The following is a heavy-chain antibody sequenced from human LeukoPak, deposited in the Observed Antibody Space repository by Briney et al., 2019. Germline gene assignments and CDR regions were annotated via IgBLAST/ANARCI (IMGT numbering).Heavy chain of an antibody. Sequence: ASVKVSYKPSGYTFTSYYMLWVRQAPGQGLEWMGIINASGGSTSYAQKLQGRVTMTRDTSTSTDYIELISLRSEATAVYYCARDQKRSRQSWFDPWGQGTLVTVSS. CDR1: GYTFTSYY. D-gene: IGHD6-25*01. CDR3: ARDQKRSRQSWFDP. CDR2: INASGGST. V-gene: IGHV1-46*01. J-gene: IGHJ5*02.